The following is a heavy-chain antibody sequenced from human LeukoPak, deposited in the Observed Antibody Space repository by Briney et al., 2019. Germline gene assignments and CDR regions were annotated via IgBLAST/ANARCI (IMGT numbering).Heavy chain of an antibody. J-gene: IGHJ1*01. CDR3: TRALRGISWYSAN. CDR1: GFSFSSCA. CDR2: ISVDGDDK. Sequence: GRSLRLSCVASGFSFSSCAMQWVRQPPGKGLEWVALISVDGDDKIYADSVKGRFTTSRDNSKNTLYLQVDSLRDDDTAVYYCTRALRGISWYSANWGQKTLVTVSS. D-gene: IGHD6-13*01. V-gene: IGHV3-30*14.